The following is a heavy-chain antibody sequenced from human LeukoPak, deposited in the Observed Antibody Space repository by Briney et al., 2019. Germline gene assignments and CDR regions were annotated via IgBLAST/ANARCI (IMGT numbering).Heavy chain of an antibody. CDR2: TSSNGVAT. Sequence: GGSLRLSCAASGFTFKNYAMTWVRRAPGKGLEWVAYTSSNGVATYHADSVRGRFTISRDNSKNTLSLQMNSLRAEDTAVYYCAKDQCSGGSCYPRPDYWGQGTLVTVSS. V-gene: IGHV3-23*01. D-gene: IGHD2-15*01. CDR3: AKDQCSGGSCYPRPDY. CDR1: GFTFKNYA. J-gene: IGHJ4*02.